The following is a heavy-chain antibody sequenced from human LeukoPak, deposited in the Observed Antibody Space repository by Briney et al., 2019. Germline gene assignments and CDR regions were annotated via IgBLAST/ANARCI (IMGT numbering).Heavy chain of an antibody. J-gene: IGHJ4*02. CDR2: IIPIFGTA. D-gene: IGHD2-2*01. CDR1: GGTFSSYA. CDR3: ARATVEVGIVVVPAAMEY. V-gene: IGHV1-69*01. Sequence: SVKVSCKASGGTFSSYAISWVRQAPGQGLEWMGGIIPIFGTANYAQKFQGRVTITADESTSTAYMELSSLRSEDTAVYYCARATVEVGIVVVPAAMEYWGQGTLVTVSS.